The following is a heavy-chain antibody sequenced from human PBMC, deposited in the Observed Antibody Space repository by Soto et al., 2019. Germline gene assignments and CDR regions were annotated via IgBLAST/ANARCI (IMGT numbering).Heavy chain of an antibody. J-gene: IGHJ5*02. V-gene: IGHV1-8*01. CDR1: GYTFTDYD. CDR3: ARVAVAARPRWYNWFDP. D-gene: IGHD2-15*01. CDR2: MNPNSGET. Sequence: QEQLVQSGAEVKKPGASVKVSCKTSGYTFTDYDINWVRQATGQGLEWIGWMNPNSGETGYAQKFQGRVPMTRSASLSTGYLELSSLRSEDTAVYYCARVAVAARPRWYNWFDPWGQGTLVTVSS.